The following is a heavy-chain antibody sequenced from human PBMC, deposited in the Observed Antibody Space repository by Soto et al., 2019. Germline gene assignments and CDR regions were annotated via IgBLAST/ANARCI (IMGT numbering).Heavy chain of an antibody. Sequence: SETLSLTCTVSGGSISSSSYYWGWIRQPPGKGLEWIGSIYYSGSTYYNPSLKNRVTISVDTSKNQFSLKLSSVTAAETAVYYCARAGDSSGYYPLYYFDYWGQGTLVTVSS. J-gene: IGHJ4*02. CDR3: ARAGDSSGYYPLYYFDY. D-gene: IGHD3-22*01. CDR1: GGSISSSSYY. V-gene: IGHV4-39*01. CDR2: IYYSGST.